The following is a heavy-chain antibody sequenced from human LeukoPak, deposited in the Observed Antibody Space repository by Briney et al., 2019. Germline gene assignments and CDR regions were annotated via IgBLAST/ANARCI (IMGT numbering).Heavy chain of an antibody. V-gene: IGHV4-59*02. Sequence: PSETLSLTCTVSGGSVRSHNWTWIWQPPAKGLGRVGCIKYSETANYNPSPSSRVTISVDTSKNQVSLRVTSVTAADTAVYFCARMAGYSSFYYFQGMDVWGQATSLTDSS. CDR1: GGSVRSHN. D-gene: IGHD6-13*01. CDR2: IKYSETA. J-gene: IGHJ6*01. CDR3: ARMAGYSSFYYFQGMDV.